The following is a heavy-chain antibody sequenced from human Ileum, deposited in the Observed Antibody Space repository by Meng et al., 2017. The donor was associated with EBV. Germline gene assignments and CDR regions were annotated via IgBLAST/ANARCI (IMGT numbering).Heavy chain of an antibody. CDR3: ARHHHSPTFDY. CDR1: GGSISSSGYN. J-gene: IGHJ4*02. D-gene: IGHD1-14*01. V-gene: IGHV4-39*01. Sequence: LPLPESGPGLVEPSETLSLSCTVSGGSISSSGYNWAWIRQPPGEGLGWIGSVVYSGTTYYTSSLKSRVSISVDTSKNQFSLKLSSVTAADTAVYYCARHHHSPTFDYWGQGTLVTVSS. CDR2: VVYSGTT.